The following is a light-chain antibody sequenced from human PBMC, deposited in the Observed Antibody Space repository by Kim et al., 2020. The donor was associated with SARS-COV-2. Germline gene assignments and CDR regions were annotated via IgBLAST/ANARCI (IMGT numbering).Light chain of an antibody. CDR1: QSINSS. Sequence: ELVMTQSPATLSVSQGERATLSCRASQSINSSLVWYQQQQAQAPRLLIYDASTSVTGIRPSFRGSGSAKDFTLTISSLLSGDGAVFYCQKYNDWPLLTFGQGTKVDSK. CDR2: DAS. CDR3: QKYNDWPLLT. V-gene: IGKV3-15*01. J-gene: IGKJ1*01.